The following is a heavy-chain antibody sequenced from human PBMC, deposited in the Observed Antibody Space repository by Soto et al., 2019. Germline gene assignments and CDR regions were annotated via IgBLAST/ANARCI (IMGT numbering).Heavy chain of an antibody. CDR1: GCTFSSYA. D-gene: IGHD3-9*01. J-gene: IGHJ6*02. Sequence: ASVKVSCKASGCTFSSYAISWVRQAPGQGLEWMGGIIPIFGTANYAQKFQGRVTITADKSTSTAYMELSSLRSEDTAVYYCASLYYDILTGPLGGYYYGMDVWGQGTTVTVSS. CDR3: ASLYYDILTGPLGGYYYGMDV. CDR2: IIPIFGTA. V-gene: IGHV1-69*06.